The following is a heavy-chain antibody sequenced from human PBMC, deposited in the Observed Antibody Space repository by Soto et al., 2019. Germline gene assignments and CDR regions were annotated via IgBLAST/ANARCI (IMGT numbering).Heavy chain of an antibody. Sequence: HVQLLQSGGELKKPGASVKVSCNTSGFTFNTYFISWVRQAPGQGLEWMGWISPYNGNTKYGEKLQGRVTMTTDTITRTAYMELRNLRIDDTAVYYCARDTSTSFDYWGQRTLVTVSS. V-gene: IGHV1-18*01. CDR2: ISPYNGNT. CDR1: GFTFNTYF. CDR3: ARDTSTSFDY. D-gene: IGHD2-2*01. J-gene: IGHJ4*02.